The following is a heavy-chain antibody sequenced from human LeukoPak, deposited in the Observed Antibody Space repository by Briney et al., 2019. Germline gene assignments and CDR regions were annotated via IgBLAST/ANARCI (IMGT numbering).Heavy chain of an antibody. D-gene: IGHD3-10*01. CDR1: GGSISGYY. Sequence: SETLSLTCTVSGGSISGYYWSWIRQPPGKGLEYIGYIHYSGSTTYNPSLESRLTISVDRSKNQFSLKLSPVTAADTAVYYCARDGSGSYYLFDFDYWGQGTLVTVSS. CDR2: IHYSGST. J-gene: IGHJ4*02. CDR3: ARDGSGSYYLFDFDY. V-gene: IGHV4-59*12.